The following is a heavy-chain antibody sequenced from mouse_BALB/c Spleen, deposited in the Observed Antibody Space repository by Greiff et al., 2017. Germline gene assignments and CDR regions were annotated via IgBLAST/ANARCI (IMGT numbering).Heavy chain of an antibody. V-gene: IGHV3-2*02. D-gene: IGHD2-12*01. Sequence: EVKLQESGPGLVKPSQSLSLTCTVTGYSITSDYAWNWIRQFPGNKLEWMGYISYSGSTSYNPSLKSRISITRDTSKNQFFLLLNSVTTEDTATYYCARRGLWDGGVTFFDYWGQGTTLTVSS. CDR3: ARRGLWDGGVTFFDY. CDR2: ISYSGST. CDR1: GYSITSDYA. J-gene: IGHJ2*01.